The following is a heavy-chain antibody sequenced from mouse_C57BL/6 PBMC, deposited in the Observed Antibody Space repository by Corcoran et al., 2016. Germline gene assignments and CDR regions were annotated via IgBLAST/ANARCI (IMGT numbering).Heavy chain of an antibody. J-gene: IGHJ4*01. CDR2: INPNNGGT. CDR1: GYTFTDYN. D-gene: IGHD2-1*01. Sequence: EVQLQQSGPELVKPGASVKIPCKASGYTFTDYNMDWVKQSHGKSLEWIGDINPNNGGTIYNQKFKGKATLTVDKSSSTAYMELRSLTSEDTAVYYCARGAYGNHFSYAMDYWGQGTSVTVSS. V-gene: IGHV1-18*01. CDR3: ARGAYGNHFSYAMDY.